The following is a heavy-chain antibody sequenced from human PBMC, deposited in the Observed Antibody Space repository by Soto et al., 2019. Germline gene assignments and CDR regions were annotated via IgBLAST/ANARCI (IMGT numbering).Heavy chain of an antibody. Sequence: QVQLVESGGGLVKPGGSLRLSCAASGFTFSDYYMSWIRQAPGKGLEWISYISNSDRTIYYADSVKGRFTISRDNAKXXXXXXXXXXXXXXXXXXXXXRERVSEDYWGRGTLVTVSS. CDR3: XRERVSEDY. D-gene: IGHD1-1*01. CDR1: GFTFSDYY. J-gene: IGHJ4*02. CDR2: ISNSDRTI. V-gene: IGHV3-11*01.